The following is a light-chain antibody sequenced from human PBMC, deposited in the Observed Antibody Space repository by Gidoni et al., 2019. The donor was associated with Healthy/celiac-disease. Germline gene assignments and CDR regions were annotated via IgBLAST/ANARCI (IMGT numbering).Light chain of an antibody. J-gene: IGKJ2*01. Sequence: IVLTQSPGTLSLSPGERATLSCRASQSVSSSYVAWYQQKPGQAPRLLIYGASSRATGIPDRFSGSGSGTDFTLTISRLEPEEFAVYYCQQDGSSPRTFXQXTKLEIK. CDR3: QQDGSSPRT. CDR1: QSVSSSY. CDR2: GAS. V-gene: IGKV3-20*01.